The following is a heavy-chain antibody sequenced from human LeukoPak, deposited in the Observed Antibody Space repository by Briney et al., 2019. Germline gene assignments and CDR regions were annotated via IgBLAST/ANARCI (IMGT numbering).Heavy chain of an antibody. Sequence: GGSLRLSCAASGFTFSSYAMSWVRQAPGKGLEWVSAISGSGGSTYYADSVKGRFTISRDNSKNTLYLQMSSLRAEDTAVYYCAKRMAAAGTIDYWGQGTLVTVSS. V-gene: IGHV3-23*01. CDR2: ISGSGGST. J-gene: IGHJ4*02. CDR1: GFTFSSYA. CDR3: AKRMAAAGTIDY. D-gene: IGHD6-13*01.